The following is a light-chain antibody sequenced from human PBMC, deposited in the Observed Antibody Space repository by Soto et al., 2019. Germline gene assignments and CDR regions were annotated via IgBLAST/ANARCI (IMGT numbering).Light chain of an antibody. Sequence: DIQMTQSPSTLSASVGDRVTITCRASQRINNWVAWYQQKPGKAPKVLIYDASTLKSGVPSRFSGSVSGTEFTLIIDSLQPDDFATYYCQRYNAFSQTFGQGTKVEI. CDR2: DAS. J-gene: IGKJ1*01. V-gene: IGKV1-5*01. CDR3: QRYNAFSQT. CDR1: QRINNW.